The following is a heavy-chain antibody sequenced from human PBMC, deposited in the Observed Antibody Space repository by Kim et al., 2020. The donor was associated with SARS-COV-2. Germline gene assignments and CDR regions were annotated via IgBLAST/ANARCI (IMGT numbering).Heavy chain of an antibody. CDR3: ATSGGYTWYNWFDP. J-gene: IGHJ5*02. CDR1: GGSISSGGYS. Sequence: SETLSLTCAVSGGSISSGGYSWSWIRQPPGKGLEWIGYIYYSGSTYYNPSLKSRVTISVDRSKNQFSLKLSSVTAADTAVYYCATSGGYTWYNWFDPWGQGTLVTVSS. D-gene: IGHD5-12*01. V-gene: IGHV4-30-2*01. CDR2: IYYSGST.